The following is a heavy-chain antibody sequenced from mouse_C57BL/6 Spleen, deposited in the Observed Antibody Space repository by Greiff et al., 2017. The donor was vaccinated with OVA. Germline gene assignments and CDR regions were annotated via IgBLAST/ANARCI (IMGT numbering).Heavy chain of an antibody. CDR3: ARSTYYDYDDYAMDD. Sequence: EVHLVESGGGLVKPGGSLKLSCAASGFTFSDYGMHWVRQAPEKGLEWVAYISSGSSTIYYADTVTGRFTISRDTAKNTLFLQMTRLRSEDTAMYYCARSTYYDYDDYAMDDWGQGTSVTVSS. D-gene: IGHD2-4*01. J-gene: IGHJ4*01. V-gene: IGHV5-17*01. CDR1: GFTFSDYG. CDR2: ISSGSSTI.